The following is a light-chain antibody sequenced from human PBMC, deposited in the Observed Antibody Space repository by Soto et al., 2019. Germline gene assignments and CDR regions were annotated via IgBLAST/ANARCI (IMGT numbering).Light chain of an antibody. CDR2: GNN. J-gene: IGLJ3*02. Sequence: QAVVTQPPSVSGAPGQRVTTSCTGSSSNIGAGYDVHWYQQLPGTAPKLLIFGNNNRPSGVPDRFSGSKSGTSASLAITGLQAEDEADYYCQSYDSSLSGGVFGGGTKLTVL. V-gene: IGLV1-40*01. CDR3: QSYDSSLSGGV. CDR1: SSNIGAGYD.